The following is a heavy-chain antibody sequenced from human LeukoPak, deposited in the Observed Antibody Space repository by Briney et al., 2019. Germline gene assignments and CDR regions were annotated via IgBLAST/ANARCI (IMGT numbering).Heavy chain of an antibody. V-gene: IGHV4-39*07. Sequence: PSETLSLTCTVSGGSISSSSYYWGWIRQPPGKGLEWIGSIYYSGSTYYNPSLKSRVTISVDTSKNQFSLKLSSVTAADTAVYYCARVGGYEEGPFFDYWGQGTLVTVSS. CDR3: ARVGGYEEGPFFDY. D-gene: IGHD5-12*01. CDR2: IYYSGST. CDR1: GGSISSSSYY. J-gene: IGHJ4*02.